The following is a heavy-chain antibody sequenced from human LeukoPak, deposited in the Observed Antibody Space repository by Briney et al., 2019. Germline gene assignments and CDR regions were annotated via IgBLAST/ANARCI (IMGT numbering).Heavy chain of an antibody. CDR2: IYTSGST. CDR3: AREGHDFWSGYYINRRVDY. D-gene: IGHD3-3*01. CDR1: GGSISSYY. J-gene: IGHJ4*02. Sequence: SETLSLTGTVSGGSISSYYWSWIRQPAGKGLEWIGRIYTSGSTNYNPSLKSRVTMSVDTSKNQFSLKLSSVTAADTAVYYCAREGHDFWSGYYINRRVDYWGQGTLVTVSS. V-gene: IGHV4-4*07.